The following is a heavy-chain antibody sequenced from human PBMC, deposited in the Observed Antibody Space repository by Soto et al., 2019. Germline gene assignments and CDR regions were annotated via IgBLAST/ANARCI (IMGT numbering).Heavy chain of an antibody. J-gene: IGHJ6*02. CDR3: ARHRRPYSAHFFYAYGMDV. Sequence: QVQLQESGPGLVKPSETLSLTCTVSYDSVTNTYWSWIRQPAGKGLEWIGRIYSSGTADYNPSLKSRVTMSVDTSKNQISLRLSAVTAADTAVYYCARHRRPYSAHFFYAYGMDVWGQGTTVTVSS. CDR2: IYSSGTA. V-gene: IGHV4-4*07. CDR1: YDSVTNTY. D-gene: IGHD2-21*01.